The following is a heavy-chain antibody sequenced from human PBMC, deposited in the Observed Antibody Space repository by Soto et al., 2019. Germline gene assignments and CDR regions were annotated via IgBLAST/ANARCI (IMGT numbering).Heavy chain of an antibody. Sequence: ASVKVSCKASGYTFTSYGISWVRQAPGQGLEWMGWISAYNGDTNYAQKLQGRVTMTTDASTSTAYMELRSLRSDDTAVYYCARFPSGYSSSWYGDYYYGMDVWGQGTTVTVSS. J-gene: IGHJ6*02. D-gene: IGHD6-13*01. CDR3: ARFPSGYSSSWYGDYYYGMDV. CDR2: ISAYNGDT. V-gene: IGHV1-18*01. CDR1: GYTFTSYG.